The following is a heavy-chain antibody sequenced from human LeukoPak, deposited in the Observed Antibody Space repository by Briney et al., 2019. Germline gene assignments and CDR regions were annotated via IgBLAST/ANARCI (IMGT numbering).Heavy chain of an antibody. Sequence: HSGGSLRLSCVGSGFTFRNHWVNWVRQSPRKGLEWVDNIKPEGIDKYYVDSARGRFTVSRDNAKNSAFLQMNSLRAEDTAIYYCATISAQTFDIWGQGTLVSVSS. CDR2: IKPEGIDK. J-gene: IGHJ3*02. CDR3: ATISAQTFDI. D-gene: IGHD5-24*01. CDR1: GFTFRNHW. V-gene: IGHV3-7*01.